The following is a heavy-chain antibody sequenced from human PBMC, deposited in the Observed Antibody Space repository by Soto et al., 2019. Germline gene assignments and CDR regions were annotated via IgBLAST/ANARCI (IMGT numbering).Heavy chain of an antibody. J-gene: IGHJ4*02. D-gene: IGHD1-7*01. Sequence: QVQLVESGGGVVQPGRSLRLSCAASGFTFSSYGMHWVRQAPGKGLEWVAVIWYDGSNKYYADSVKGRFTISRDNSKNTLYLQMNSLRAEDTAVYYCARGPNWNYVYFDYWGQGTLVTVSS. V-gene: IGHV3-33*01. CDR2: IWYDGSNK. CDR3: ARGPNWNYVYFDY. CDR1: GFTFSSYG.